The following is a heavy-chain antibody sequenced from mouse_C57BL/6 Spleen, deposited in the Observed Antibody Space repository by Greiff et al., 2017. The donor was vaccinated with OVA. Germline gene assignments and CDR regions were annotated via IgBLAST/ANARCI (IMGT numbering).Heavy chain of an antibody. CDR1: GYTFTSYW. D-gene: IGHD1-1*01. J-gene: IGHJ1*03. CDR3: ARSDSSPYWYFDV. CDR2: INPRNGGT. Sequence: QVQLQQPGTELVKPGASVKLSCKASGYTFTSYWMLWVKQRPGQGLDWIGNINPRNGGTNSNATFKSKAPLTVDKSSSTAYMQLSSLTSEDSAVYYCARSDSSPYWYFDVWGTGTTVTVSS. V-gene: IGHV1-53*01.